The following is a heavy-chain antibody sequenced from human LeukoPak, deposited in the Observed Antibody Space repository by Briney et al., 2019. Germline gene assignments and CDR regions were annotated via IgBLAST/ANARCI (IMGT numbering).Heavy chain of an antibody. CDR2: ISSSSSYI. CDR1: GFIFSSYS. J-gene: IGHJ3*01. Sequence: GGSLRLSCAASGFIFSSYSMSWVRQAPGKGLEWVSSISSSSSYIHYADPVKGRFTISRDNAQNSLYLQMNSLRVEDTAVYYCLGAFDFWGQGTMVTVSS. V-gene: IGHV3-21*01. CDR3: LGAFDF.